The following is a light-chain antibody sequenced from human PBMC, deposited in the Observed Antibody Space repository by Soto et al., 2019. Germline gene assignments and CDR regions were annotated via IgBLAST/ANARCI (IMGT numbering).Light chain of an antibody. CDR3: QQSYSTPVT. CDR1: QSISDY. Sequence: DIQMTQSPSSLSASVGDRVTITCRASQSISDYLSWYQQKPGKAPQLLIYAASGLQSGVPSRFSGSGSGTDFTLTISSLQPEDVATYYCQQSYSTPVTFGGGTKVEIK. V-gene: IGKV1-39*01. J-gene: IGKJ4*01. CDR2: AAS.